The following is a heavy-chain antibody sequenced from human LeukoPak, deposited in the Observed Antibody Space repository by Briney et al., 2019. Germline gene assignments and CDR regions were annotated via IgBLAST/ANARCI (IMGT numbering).Heavy chain of an antibody. CDR3: ARGQMAGY. Sequence: GGSLRLSCAASGFTFSSYAISWVRQAPGKGLEWVSAISASGVGTYFADSVKGRFTISRDNSKNTLYLQMNSLRAEDTAVYYCARGQMAGYWGQGTLVTVSS. V-gene: IGHV3-23*01. CDR2: ISASGVGT. CDR1: GFTFSSYA. J-gene: IGHJ4*02. D-gene: IGHD5-24*01.